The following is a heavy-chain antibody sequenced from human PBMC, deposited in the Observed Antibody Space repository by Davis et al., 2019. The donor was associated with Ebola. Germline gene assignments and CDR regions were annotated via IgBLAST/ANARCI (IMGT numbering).Heavy chain of an antibody. CDR2: IGGSGAST. V-gene: IGHV3-23*01. J-gene: IGHJ4*02. Sequence: GESLKISCAASGFSFSSYAMTWVRQAPGKGLEWVSTIGGSGASTYYADSVKGRFTISRDNSKSTLYLQMNSLRAEDTAVYYCAKAYCSSTSCYTWAFDYWGQGTLVTVSS. CDR1: GFSFSSYA. D-gene: IGHD2-2*02. CDR3: AKAYCSSTSCYTWAFDY.